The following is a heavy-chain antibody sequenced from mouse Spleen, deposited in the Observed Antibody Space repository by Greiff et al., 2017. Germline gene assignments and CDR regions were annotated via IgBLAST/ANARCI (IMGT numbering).Heavy chain of an antibody. V-gene: IGHV5-9-3*01. J-gene: IGHJ3*01. CDR3: ARDGNSWFAY. CDR1: GFTFSSYA. Sequence: EVQRVESGGGLVKPGGSLKLSCAASGFTFSSYAMSWVRQTPEKRLEWVATISSGGSYTYYPDSVKGRFTISRDNAKNTLYLQMSSLRSEDTAMYYCARDGNSWFAYWGQGTLVTVSA. D-gene: IGHD2-1*01. CDR2: ISSGGSYT.